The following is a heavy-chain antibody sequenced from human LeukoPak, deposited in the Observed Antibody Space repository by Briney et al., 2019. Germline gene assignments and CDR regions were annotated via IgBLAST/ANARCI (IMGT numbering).Heavy chain of an antibody. J-gene: IGHJ4*02. CDR1: GFTFSSYS. V-gene: IGHV3-21*01. CDR3: AILNYGSGSYYPY. Sequence: GGSLRLSCAASGFTFSSYSMNWVRQAPGKGLERVSSISSSSSYIYYADSVKGRFTISRDNAKNSLYLQMNSLRAEDTAVYYCAILNYGSGSYYPYWGQGTLVTVSS. CDR2: ISSSSSYI. D-gene: IGHD3-10*01.